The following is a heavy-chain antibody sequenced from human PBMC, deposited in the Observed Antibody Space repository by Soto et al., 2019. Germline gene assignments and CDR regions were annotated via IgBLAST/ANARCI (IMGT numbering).Heavy chain of an antibody. Sequence: ASVKVSCKASGYTFTSYDINWVRQATGQGLEWMGWMNPNSGNTGYAQKFQGRVTMTRNTSISTAYMELSSLRSEDTAVYYCARGSSGAALDPYYYYGMDVWGQGTTVTVS. V-gene: IGHV1-8*01. J-gene: IGHJ6*02. D-gene: IGHD6-6*01. CDR1: GYTFTSYD. CDR2: MNPNSGNT. CDR3: ARGSSGAALDPYYYYGMDV.